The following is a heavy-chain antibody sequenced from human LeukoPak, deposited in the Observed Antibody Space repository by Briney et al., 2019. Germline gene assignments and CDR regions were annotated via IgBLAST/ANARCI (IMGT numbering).Heavy chain of an antibody. D-gene: IGHD6-19*01. CDR2: IHSSGNT. J-gene: IGHJ5*02. Sequence: SETLSLTCTVSGGSISGGSYCWSWIRQPAGKGLEWIGHIHSSGNTNYNPSLKSRVTVSVDTSKNQFSLKLNSVTAADTAVYYCARDVPPNSSGWYTIAPNWFDPWGQGTLVTVSS. V-gene: IGHV4-61*09. CDR1: GGSISGGSYC. CDR3: ARDVPPNSSGWYTIAPNWFDP.